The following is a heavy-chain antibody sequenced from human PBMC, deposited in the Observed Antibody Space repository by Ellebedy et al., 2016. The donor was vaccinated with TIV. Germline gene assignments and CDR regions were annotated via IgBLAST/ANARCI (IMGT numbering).Heavy chain of an antibody. V-gene: IGHV3-23*01. Sequence: GESLKISCRASGFTLSGYAMSWVRQAPGKGLEWVSGFGVSGDGAYYADSVKGRCTTSRDNSKNTLYLQFNSLGVEDTAIYYCAKGRGGGSDSSAPRYYFDSWGLGTLVTVSS. J-gene: IGHJ4*02. CDR3: AKGRGGGSDSSAPRYYFDS. CDR2: FGVSGDGA. D-gene: IGHD6-19*01. CDR1: GFTLSGYA.